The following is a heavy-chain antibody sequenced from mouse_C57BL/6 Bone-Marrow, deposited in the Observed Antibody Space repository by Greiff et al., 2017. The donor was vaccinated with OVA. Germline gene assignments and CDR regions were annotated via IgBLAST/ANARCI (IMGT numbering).Heavy chain of an antibody. Sequence: EVQLVESGGDLVKPGGSLKLSCAASGFTFSSYGMSWVRQTPDKRLEWVATISSGGSYTYYPDSVKGRFTISRDNAKNTLYLQMSSLKSEDTAMYYCARPHYYGSSGWYFDVWGTGTTATVSS. CDR2: ISSGGSYT. V-gene: IGHV5-6*01. D-gene: IGHD1-1*01. CDR3: ARPHYYGSSGWYFDV. CDR1: GFTFSSYG. J-gene: IGHJ1*03.